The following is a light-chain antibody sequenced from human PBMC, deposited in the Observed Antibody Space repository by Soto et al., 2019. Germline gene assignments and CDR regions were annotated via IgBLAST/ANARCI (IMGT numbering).Light chain of an antibody. V-gene: IGKV3-11*01. J-gene: IGKJ1*01. CDR1: ESVTSS. CDR3: QQRVSWPWT. Sequence: IVLTQSPVTLSLSPGERATLSCRASESVTSSLGWYQQKPGQPPRLLIYDASDRATGIPARFGGSGSGTDFTLTISSLEPEDFAFYYCQQRVSWPWTFCQGTKVEIK. CDR2: DAS.